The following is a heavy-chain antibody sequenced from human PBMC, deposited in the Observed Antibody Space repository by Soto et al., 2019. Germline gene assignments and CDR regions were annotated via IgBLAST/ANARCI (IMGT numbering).Heavy chain of an antibody. CDR2: IYYSGST. CDR3: ARVSWRCYYGEQV. J-gene: IGHJ6*02. V-gene: IGHV4-59*01. Sequence: SETLSLTCTVSGGYISNYYWTWIRQPPGKGLEWIGYIYYSGSTNYNPSLKSRVTISVDTSKNQFSLKLSSVTAADTAIYYCARVSWRCYYGEQVWGQGTRVSGS. CDR1: GGYISNYY. D-gene: IGHD3-22*01.